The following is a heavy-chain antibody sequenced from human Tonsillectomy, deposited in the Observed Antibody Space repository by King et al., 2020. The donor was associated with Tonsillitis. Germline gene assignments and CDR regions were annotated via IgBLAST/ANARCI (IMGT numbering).Heavy chain of an antibody. CDR2: LYFSGST. V-gene: IGHV4-39*01. Sequence: QLQESGPGLVKPSKTLSLTCAVSGDSISSGSYHWAWIRQPPGKGLEWIASLYFSGSTYYNPSLKSRVTISADTSRNQFSLKVTSVTATDTAVYYCARHGTGTGKIDCWGQGTLVTVSS. CDR1: GDSISSGSYH. CDR3: ARHGTGTGKIDC. D-gene: IGHD1-14*01. J-gene: IGHJ4*02.